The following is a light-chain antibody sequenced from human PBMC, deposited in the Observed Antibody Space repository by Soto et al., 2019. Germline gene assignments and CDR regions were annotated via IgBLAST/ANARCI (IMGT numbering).Light chain of an antibody. V-gene: IGKV3-20*01. CDR1: QSVSSSY. Sequence: EIVLTHSPGTVSFSQGERATFSCRGIQSVSSSYLAWYQQKPGQAPRLLIYGASSRATGIPDRFSGSGSGTDFTLTISRLEPEDFAVYYCQQYGSSPLWTFGQGTKVDIK. J-gene: IGKJ1*01. CDR3: QQYGSSPLWT. CDR2: GAS.